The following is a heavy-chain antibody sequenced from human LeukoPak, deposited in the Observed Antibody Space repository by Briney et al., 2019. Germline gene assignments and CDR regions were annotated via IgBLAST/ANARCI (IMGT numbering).Heavy chain of an antibody. CDR1: GYTFTDYY. V-gene: IGHV1-2*02. Sequence: ASVKVSCKASGYTFTDYYMHWVRQAPGQGFEWMGWINPNDGDTNYAQKFQGRVTMTRDTSISTAHMEVSRRRSDDTAVYYCAGANFLYCSSTTCLFDYWGQGTLVTVSS. CDR3: AGANFLYCSSTTCLFDY. D-gene: IGHD2-2*01. CDR2: INPNDGDT. J-gene: IGHJ4*02.